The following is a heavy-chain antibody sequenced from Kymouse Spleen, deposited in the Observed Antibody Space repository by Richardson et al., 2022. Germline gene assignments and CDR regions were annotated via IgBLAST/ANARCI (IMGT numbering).Heavy chain of an antibody. J-gene: IGHJ6*02. V-gene: IGHV6-1*01. CDR2: TYYRSKWYN. Sequence: QVQLQQSGPGLVKPSQTLSLTCAISGDSVSSNSAAWNWIRQSPSRGLEWLGRTYYRSKWYNDYAVSVKSRITINPDTSKNQFSLQLNSVTPEDTAVYYCARDGIAVAGPDYYYYGMDVWGQGTTVTVSS. D-gene: IGHD6-19*01. CDR1: GDSVSSNSAA. CDR3: ARDGIAVAGPDYYYYGMDV.